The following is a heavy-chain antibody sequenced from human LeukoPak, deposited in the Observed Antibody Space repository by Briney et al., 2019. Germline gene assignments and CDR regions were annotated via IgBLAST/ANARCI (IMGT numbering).Heavy chain of an antibody. J-gene: IGHJ5*02. V-gene: IGHV1-46*01. CDR2: INPSGGST. CDR3: ARAPRVEADNWFDP. CDR1: GYTFTSYY. Sequence: GASVKVSCKASGYTFTSYYMHWVRQAPGQELEWMGIINPSGGSTSYAQKFQGRVTMTRDTSISTAYMELSRLRSDDTAVYYCARAPRVEADNWFDPWGQGTLVTVSS. D-gene: IGHD1-14*01.